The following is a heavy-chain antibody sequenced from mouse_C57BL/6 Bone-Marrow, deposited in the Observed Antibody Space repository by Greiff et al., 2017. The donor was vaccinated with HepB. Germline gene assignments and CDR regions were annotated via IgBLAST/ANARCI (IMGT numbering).Heavy chain of an antibody. V-gene: IGHV3-1*01. D-gene: IGHD2-3*01. CDR2: ISYSGST. J-gene: IGHJ3*01. Sequence: EVKLLESGPGMVKPSQSLSLTCTVTGYSITSGYDWHWIRHFPGNKLEWMGYISYSGSTNYNPSLKSRISITHDTSKNHFFLKLNSVTTEDTATYYCARGDGYYWFAYWGQGTLVTVSA. CDR3: ARGDGYYWFAY. CDR1: GYSITSGYD.